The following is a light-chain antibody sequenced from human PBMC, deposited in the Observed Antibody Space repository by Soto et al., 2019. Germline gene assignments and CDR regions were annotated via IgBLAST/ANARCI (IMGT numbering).Light chain of an antibody. CDR2: DVS. CDR3: CSYAGSYSYV. Sequence: QSALTQPHSVSGSPGQSVTTSCTGTSSDVGGYNYVSWYQEQPGKAPKLMIYDVSKRPSGVPDRFSGSKSGNTASLTISGLQAEDEADYYCCSYAGSYSYVFGTGTKVTVL. CDR1: SSDVGGYNY. V-gene: IGLV2-11*01. J-gene: IGLJ1*01.